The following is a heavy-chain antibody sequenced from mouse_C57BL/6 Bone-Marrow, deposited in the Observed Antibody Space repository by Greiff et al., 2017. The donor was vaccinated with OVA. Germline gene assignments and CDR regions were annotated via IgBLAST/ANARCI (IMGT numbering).Heavy chain of an antibody. D-gene: IGHD2-2*01. V-gene: IGHV1-62-2*01. CDR3: ARHEAYGYDEVYYFDY. Sequence: LQESGAELVKPGASVKLSCKASGYTFTEYTIHWVKQRSGQGLEWIGWFYPGSGSIKYNEKFKDKGNLTADKSSSTVYIELSRLTSEDSAVYFCARHEAYGYDEVYYFDYWGQGTTLTVSS. CDR1: GYTFTEYT. J-gene: IGHJ2*01. CDR2: FYPGSGSI.